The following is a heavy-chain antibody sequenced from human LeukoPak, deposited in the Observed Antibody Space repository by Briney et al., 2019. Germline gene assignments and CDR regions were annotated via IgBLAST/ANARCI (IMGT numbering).Heavy chain of an antibody. Sequence: GASVKVSCKASGYTFTGYYMHWVRQAPGQGLEWVGWINPNSGGTNYAQKFQGRVTMTRDTSISTAYMELSRLRSDDTAVYYCARDRYSSSLPVFDAFDIWGQGTMVTVSS. D-gene: IGHD6-13*01. CDR2: INPNSGGT. J-gene: IGHJ3*02. CDR1: GYTFTGYY. CDR3: ARDRYSSSLPVFDAFDI. V-gene: IGHV1-2*02.